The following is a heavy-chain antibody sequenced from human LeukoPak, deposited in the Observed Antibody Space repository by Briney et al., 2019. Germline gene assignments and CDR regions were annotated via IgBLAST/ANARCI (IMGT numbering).Heavy chain of an antibody. D-gene: IGHD3-3*01. CDR3: ARALRIETFGVRRYYYHAMNV. Sequence: ASVKVSCKASGYTFTSYGISWVRQAPGQGLEWMGWISAYNGNTNYAQKLQGRVTMTTDTSTSTVYMDLSSLRSEDTAVYYCARALRIETFGVRRYYYHAMNVWGQGTTVTVSS. CDR2: ISAYNGNT. V-gene: IGHV1-18*01. CDR1: GYTFTSYG. J-gene: IGHJ6*02.